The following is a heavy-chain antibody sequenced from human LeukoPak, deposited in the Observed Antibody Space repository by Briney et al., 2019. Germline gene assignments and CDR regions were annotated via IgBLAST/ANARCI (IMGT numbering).Heavy chain of an antibody. D-gene: IGHD1-26*01. V-gene: IGHV3-7*01. CDR3: ARDLMGWDLHYFDY. CDR1: GFTFSSYW. CDR2: IKKDGSEK. J-gene: IGHJ4*02. Sequence: GGSLRLSCAASGFTFSSYWMSWVRQAPGKGLEWVANIKKDGSEKYYVDSVKGRFTISRDNAKNSLYLQMHSLRAEDTAVYYCARDLMGWDLHYFDYWGQGTLVTVSS.